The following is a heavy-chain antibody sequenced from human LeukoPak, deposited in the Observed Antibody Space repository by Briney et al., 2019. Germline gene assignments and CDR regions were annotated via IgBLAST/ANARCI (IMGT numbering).Heavy chain of an antibody. CDR2: IIPILGIA. Sequence: GASVKVSCKASGGTFSSYVISWVRQAPGQGLEWMGRIIPILGIANYAQKFQGRVTITADKSTSTAYMELSSLRSEDTAVYYCARHSSIAALMRFDPWGQGTLVTVSS. CDR1: GGTFSSYV. CDR3: ARHSSIAALMRFDP. D-gene: IGHD6-6*01. J-gene: IGHJ5*02. V-gene: IGHV1-69*04.